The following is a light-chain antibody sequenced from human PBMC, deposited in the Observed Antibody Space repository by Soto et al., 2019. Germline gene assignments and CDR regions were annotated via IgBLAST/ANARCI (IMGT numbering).Light chain of an antibody. CDR1: SSDVGGYNY. V-gene: IGLV2-14*01. CDR2: EVS. CDR3: SSYTSSSSWV. Sequence: QSVLTQPASVSGSPGQSITISCTGTSSDVGGYNYVSRYQQHPGKAPKLMIYEVSNRPSGVSNRFSGSKSGNTASLTISGLQAEDEADYYCSSYTSSSSWVFGGGTKLTVL. J-gene: IGLJ3*02.